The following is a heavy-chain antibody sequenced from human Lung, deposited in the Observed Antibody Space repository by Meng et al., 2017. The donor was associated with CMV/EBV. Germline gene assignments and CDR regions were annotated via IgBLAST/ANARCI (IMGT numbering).Heavy chain of an antibody. J-gene: IGHJ5*02. CDR3: ARPFTSGWYNWVDP. Sequence: ASVXVSCKASGYTFTNNGVSWLRQARGQGPEWMGWINTNNGNRNYAQKFQGRVTLTTDTSTNTAYMELTSLTYDDTAVYYCARPFTSGWYNWVDPWGQGTLVTVSS. V-gene: IGHV1-18*01. D-gene: IGHD6-19*01. CDR2: INTNNGNR. CDR1: GYTFTNNG.